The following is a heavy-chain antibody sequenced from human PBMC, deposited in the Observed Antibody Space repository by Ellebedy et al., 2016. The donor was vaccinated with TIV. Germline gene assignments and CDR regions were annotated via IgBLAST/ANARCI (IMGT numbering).Heavy chain of an antibody. Sequence: GGSLRLSCAASGFTFSSYAMSWVRQAPGKGLEWVSAISGSGASTYYADSVKGRFTISRDNSKNTLYLQMTSLRAEDTAVYYCATISAVAATYYYYGMDVWGQGTTVTVSS. CDR2: ISGSGAST. V-gene: IGHV3-23*01. D-gene: IGHD2-15*01. CDR3: ATISAVAATYYYYGMDV. CDR1: GFTFSSYA. J-gene: IGHJ6*02.